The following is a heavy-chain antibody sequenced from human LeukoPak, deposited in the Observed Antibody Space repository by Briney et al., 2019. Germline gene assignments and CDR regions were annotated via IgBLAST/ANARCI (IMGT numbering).Heavy chain of an antibody. Sequence: PGGSLRLSCAASEFDFSSHAMTWVRQAPGKGLEWVSAISISGSKTYYADSVKGRFTISRDNSKNTPYLQMNSLRAEDTAVYYCANEIRPNDYWGQGTQVTVSS. J-gene: IGHJ4*02. CDR1: EFDFSSHA. D-gene: IGHD4-17*01. CDR2: ISISGSKT. V-gene: IGHV3-23*01. CDR3: ANEIRPNDY.